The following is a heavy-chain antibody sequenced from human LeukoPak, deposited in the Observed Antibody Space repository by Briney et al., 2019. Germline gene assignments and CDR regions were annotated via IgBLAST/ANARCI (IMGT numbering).Heavy chain of an antibody. V-gene: IGHV3-48*01. CDR3: ARVASNGFDI. Sequence: GGSLRLSCAASGLIFSGYSMNWVRQAPGKGLEWISYISSGSSTIYYADSVKGRFTISRETAKNSLYLQMNSLRAGDTAVYYCARVASNGFDIWGQGTMVTVSS. J-gene: IGHJ3*02. CDR2: ISSGSSTI. CDR1: GLIFSGYS. D-gene: IGHD2-15*01.